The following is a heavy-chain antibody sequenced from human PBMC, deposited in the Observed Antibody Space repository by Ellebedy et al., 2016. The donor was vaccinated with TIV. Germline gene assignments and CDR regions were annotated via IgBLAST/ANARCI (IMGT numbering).Heavy chain of an antibody. CDR1: GYTFTSYA. D-gene: IGHD2-15*01. V-gene: IGHV1-3*01. CDR3: ARRGFGYYYYGMDV. Sequence: ASVKVSCXASGYTFTSYAMHWVRQAPGQRLEWMGWINAGNGNTKYSQKFQGRVTITRDTSASTAYLELSSLRSEDTAGYYCARRGFGYYYYGMDVWGQGTTVTVSS. CDR2: INAGNGNT. J-gene: IGHJ6*02.